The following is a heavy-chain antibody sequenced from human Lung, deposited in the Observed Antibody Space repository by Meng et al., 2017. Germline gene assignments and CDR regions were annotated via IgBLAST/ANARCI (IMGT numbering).Heavy chain of an antibody. Sequence: QGQLQQWGAGLLTPSETLSLTCVVSGGSFSDYYWSWIRQPPGKGLEWIGEINHSGSTNYNPSLESRATISVDTSQNNLSLKLSSVTAADSAVYYCARGPTTMAHDFDYWGQGTLVTVFS. D-gene: IGHD4-11*01. V-gene: IGHV4-34*01. CDR3: ARGPTTMAHDFDY. CDR1: GGSFSDYY. J-gene: IGHJ4*02. CDR2: INHSGST.